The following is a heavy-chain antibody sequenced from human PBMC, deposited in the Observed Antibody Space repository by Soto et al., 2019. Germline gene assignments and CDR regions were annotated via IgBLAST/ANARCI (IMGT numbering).Heavy chain of an antibody. J-gene: IGHJ4*02. CDR2: INTDGSST. CDR3: ASQIVVVPAATDY. Sequence: EVQLVESGGGLVQPGGSLRLSCAASGFTFSSYWMHWVRQAPGKGLVWVSRINTDGSSTSYADSVKGRFTISRDNARNTLYLQMNSLRAEDTALYYCASQIVVVPAATDYWGQGTLVTVSS. D-gene: IGHD2-2*01. CDR1: GFTFSSYW. V-gene: IGHV3-74*01.